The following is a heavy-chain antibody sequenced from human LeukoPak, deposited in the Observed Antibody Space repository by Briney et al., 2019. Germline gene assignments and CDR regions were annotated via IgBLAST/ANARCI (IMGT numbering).Heavy chain of an antibody. V-gene: IGHV5-10-1*01. D-gene: IGHD2-15*01. Sequence: KSGESLKISCKGSGYSFTYYWISWVRQMPGKGLEWMGRIDPSDSYTNYSPSFHGHVTISADKSLSTAYLQWSSLKASDTAVYYCARRGSCIGGSCYSYWGQGTLVIVSS. J-gene: IGHJ4*02. CDR1: GYSFTYYW. CDR2: IDPSDSYT. CDR3: ARRGSCIGGSCYSY.